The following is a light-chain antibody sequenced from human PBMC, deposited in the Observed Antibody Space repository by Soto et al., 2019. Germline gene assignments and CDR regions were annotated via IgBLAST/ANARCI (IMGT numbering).Light chain of an antibody. CDR3: QQYSSLPYT. Sequence: DIQMTHSPSTLSASVGDRVTITCRASQSISSWLAWYQQKPGKSPKLLIYKASSLESGVPSRFSGSGSGTEFTLTINHLQPDEFATYYCQQYSSLPYTFGQGTKLEI. J-gene: IGKJ2*01. V-gene: IGKV1-5*03. CDR2: KAS. CDR1: QSISSW.